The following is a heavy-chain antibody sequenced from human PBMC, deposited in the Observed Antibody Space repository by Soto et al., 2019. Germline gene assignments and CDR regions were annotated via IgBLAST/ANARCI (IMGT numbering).Heavy chain of an antibody. D-gene: IGHD6-19*01. Sequence: PSETLSLTCTVSGGSYSSDFWGWIRPPAGKGLEWIGRIYTSGSTNYNPSLKSRVTMSLDTSKNQFSLKLSSVTAADTAVYYCARDRGSGWQYYFDYWVQGTLVTVS. V-gene: IGHV4-4*07. CDR1: GGSYSSDF. CDR2: IYTSGST. J-gene: IGHJ4*02. CDR3: ARDRGSGWQYYFDY.